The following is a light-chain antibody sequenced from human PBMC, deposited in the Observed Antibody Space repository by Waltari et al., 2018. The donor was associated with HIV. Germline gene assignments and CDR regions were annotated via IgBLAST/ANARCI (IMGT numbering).Light chain of an antibody. CDR1: QSISSW. V-gene: IGKV1-5*03. Sequence: DIQMTQSPSTLSASVGDRVTIPCRASQSISSWLAWYQQKPGKAPKLLIYKASSLESGVPSRFSGSGSGTEFTLSISSLQPDDFATYYCQQFNDYSSWTFGQGTKVEIK. CDR3: QQFNDYSSWT. J-gene: IGKJ1*01. CDR2: KAS.